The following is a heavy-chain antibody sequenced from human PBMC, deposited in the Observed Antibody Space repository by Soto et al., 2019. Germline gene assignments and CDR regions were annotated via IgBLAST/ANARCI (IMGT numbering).Heavy chain of an antibody. CDR1: GYTFTSYG. D-gene: IGHD5-12*01. CDR2: ISVYNGNT. CDR3: ARDLPSARAWLRPQPYNWFDP. V-gene: IGHV1-18*01. J-gene: IGHJ5*02. Sequence: QVQLVQSGAEVKKPGASVKVSCKASGYTFTSYGISWVRQAPGQGLEWMGWISVYNGNTHYAQKLQGRVTMTTDTSTGTAYLEPRSLRCDATSEYYCARDLPSARAWLRPQPYNWFDPWGQGTLVTVSS.